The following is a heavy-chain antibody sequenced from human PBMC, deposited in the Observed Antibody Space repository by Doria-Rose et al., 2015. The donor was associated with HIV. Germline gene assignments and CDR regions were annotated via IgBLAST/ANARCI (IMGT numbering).Heavy chain of an antibody. CDR2: IYSDDER. V-gene: IGHV2-26*01. D-gene: IGHD6-13*01. Sequence: SGPVLVKPTETLTLTCTVSGVSLSSPGMGVSWIRQPPGKALEWLANIYSDDERSYKTSLKSRLTIYRGTSKSQWVLTMTDMNPVDTATYYCARIKSSRWYHKYYFDFWGQGTLVIVSA. J-gene: IGHJ4*02. CDR1: GVSLSSPGMG. CDR3: ARIKSSRWYHKYYFDF.